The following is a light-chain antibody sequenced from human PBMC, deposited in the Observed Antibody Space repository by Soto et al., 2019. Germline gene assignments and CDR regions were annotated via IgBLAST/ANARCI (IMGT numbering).Light chain of an antibody. Sequence: QSALTQPASVSGSPGQSITISCTGTISDVGSYNLVSWYQQHPGKAPKLMIYEGSKRPSGVSNRFSGSKSGNTASLTISGLPAEDEADYYCCSYAGSSTYVFGTGTKLTVL. CDR3: CSYAGSSTYV. J-gene: IGLJ1*01. CDR1: ISDVGSYNL. V-gene: IGLV2-23*01. CDR2: EGS.